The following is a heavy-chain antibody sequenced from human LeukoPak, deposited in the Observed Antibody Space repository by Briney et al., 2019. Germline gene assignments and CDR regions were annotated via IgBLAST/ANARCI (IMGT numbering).Heavy chain of an antibody. CDR1: GFTFSTFS. CDR3: VRESRSDWYVGYFDY. J-gene: IGHJ4*02. CDR2: ITSSGATK. Sequence: GGSLRLSCAASGFTFSTFSMNWVRQAPGKGLEWISYITSSGATKYSADSVKGRFTISRDNAKNSLYLQMTSLRVEDTAFYYCVRESRSDWYVGYFDYWGRGTLVTVSS. D-gene: IGHD6-19*01. V-gene: IGHV3-48*04.